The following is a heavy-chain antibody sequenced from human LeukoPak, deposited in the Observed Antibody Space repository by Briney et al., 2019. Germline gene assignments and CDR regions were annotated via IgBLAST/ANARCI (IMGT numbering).Heavy chain of an antibody. CDR2: IIPILGIA. J-gene: IGHJ5*02. Sequence: SVKVSCKASGYTFTGYYMHWVRQAPGQGLEWMGRIIPILGIANYAQKFQGRVTITADKSTSTAYMELSSLRSEDTAVYYCARGHYYDSSGYQNWFDPWGQGTLVTVSS. CDR1: GYTFTGYY. CDR3: ARGHYYDSSGYQNWFDP. V-gene: IGHV1-69*04. D-gene: IGHD3-22*01.